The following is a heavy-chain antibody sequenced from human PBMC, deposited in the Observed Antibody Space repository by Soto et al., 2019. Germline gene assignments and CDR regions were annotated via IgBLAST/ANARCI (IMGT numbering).Heavy chain of an antibody. CDR1: GGSISSGDYY. J-gene: IGHJ4*02. Sequence: PSETLSLTCTVSGGSISSGDYYWSWIRQPPGKGLEWIGYIYYSGSTYYNPSLKSRVTISVDTSKNQFSLKLSSVTAADTAVYCCARGGHYYDSSGYYPLGYWGQGTLVTVSS. CDR2: IYYSGST. D-gene: IGHD3-22*01. V-gene: IGHV4-30-4*01. CDR3: ARGGHYYDSSGYYPLGY.